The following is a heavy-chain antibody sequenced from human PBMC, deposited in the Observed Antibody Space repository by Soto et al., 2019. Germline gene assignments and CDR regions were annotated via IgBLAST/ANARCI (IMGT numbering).Heavy chain of an antibody. Sequence: QVQLQESGPGLVKPSETLSLTCTVSGGSISSYYWSWIRQPPGKGLEWIGYIYYRWSTNYNPSLKRRVTISVDTSKNHFSLKRSSVTAADTAVYYCARSYRRYCSGGSCYSYYYYYMDVWGKGTTVTVSS. CDR2: IYYRWST. V-gene: IGHV4-59*01. J-gene: IGHJ6*03. CDR1: GGSISSYY. CDR3: ARSYRRYCSGGSCYSYYYYYMDV. D-gene: IGHD2-15*01.